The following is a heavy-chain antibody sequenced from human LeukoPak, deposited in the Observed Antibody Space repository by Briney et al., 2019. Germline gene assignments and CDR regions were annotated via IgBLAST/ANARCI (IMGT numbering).Heavy chain of an antibody. Sequence: EASVKVSCKASGGTFSSYTISWVRQAPGQGLEWMGRIIPILGIANYAQKFQGRVTITADKSTSTAYMELSSLRSEDTAVYYCARDTNGNWFDPWGQGTLVTVSS. D-gene: IGHD3-16*01. CDR1: GGTFSSYT. CDR2: IIPILGIA. CDR3: ARDTNGNWFDP. V-gene: IGHV1-69*04. J-gene: IGHJ5*02.